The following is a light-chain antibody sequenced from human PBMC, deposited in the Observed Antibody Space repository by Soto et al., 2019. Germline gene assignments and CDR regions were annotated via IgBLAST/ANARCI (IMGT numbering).Light chain of an antibody. Sequence: EIVLTQSPGTLSLSPGERATLSCRASQSVSSNSLAWFQLKPGQAPRLLIYGASSRATGIPDRFSGSGSGTDFTLTISRLEPEAFAVYYCQQWFTFVPGTKVDIK. J-gene: IGKJ3*01. CDR2: GAS. V-gene: IGKV3-20*01. CDR3: QQWFT. CDR1: QSVSSNS.